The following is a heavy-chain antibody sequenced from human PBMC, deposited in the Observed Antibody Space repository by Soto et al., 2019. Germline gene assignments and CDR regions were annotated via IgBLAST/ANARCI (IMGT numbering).Heavy chain of an antibody. CDR1: GFSLSTSGVS. CDR2: IYWDDTV. V-gene: IGHV2-5*02. D-gene: IGHD6-13*01. J-gene: IGHJ5*02. Sequence: QITLKESGPTLVKPTQTLTLTCTFSGFSLSTSGVSVGWIRQPPGKALEWLALIYWDDTVRFSPSLKSRLTITKDTSKNQVVLILTNMDPVDTGTYYCAHKPAAGKPDLPLFVDLAWFDPWGQGTLVTVSS. CDR3: AHKPAAGKPDLPLFVDLAWFDP.